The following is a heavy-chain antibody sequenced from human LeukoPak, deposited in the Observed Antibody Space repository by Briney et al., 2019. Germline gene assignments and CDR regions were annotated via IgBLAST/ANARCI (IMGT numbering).Heavy chain of an antibody. J-gene: IGHJ4*02. CDR3: ARLGQQLEKVDY. CDR2: TYYSGST. CDR1: GGSISSYY. D-gene: IGHD6-13*01. Sequence: SSETLSLTCTVSGGSISSYYWSWIRQPPGKGLEWIGYTYYSGSTNYNPSLKSRVTISVDTSKNQFSLKLSSVTAADTAVYYCARLGQQLEKVDYWGQGTLVTVSS. V-gene: IGHV4-59*08.